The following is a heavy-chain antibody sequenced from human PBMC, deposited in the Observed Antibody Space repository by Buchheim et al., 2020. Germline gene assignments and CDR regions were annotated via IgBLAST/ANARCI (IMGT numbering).Heavy chain of an antibody. D-gene: IGHD4-23*01. V-gene: IGHV3-33*01. CDR3: ARGVDYGGNSQFYFDY. Sequence: QVQLVESGGDVVQPGRSLRLSCAASGFSFSRYAMNWVRQSPGKGLEWVAVIWYDGSTKYYADSVKGRFTISRDNSKNTLDLQMNGLGGEDTAVYYCARGVDYGGNSQFYFDYWGQGT. CDR2: IWYDGSTK. J-gene: IGHJ4*02. CDR1: GFSFSRYA.